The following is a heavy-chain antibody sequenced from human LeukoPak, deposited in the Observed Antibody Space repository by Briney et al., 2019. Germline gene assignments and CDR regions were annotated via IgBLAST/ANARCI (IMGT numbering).Heavy chain of an antibody. J-gene: IGHJ4*02. Sequence: PSETLSLTCTVSGGSISSYYWSWIRQPPGKGLEWIGYIYYSGSTNYNPSLKSRVNISVDTSKNQFSLKMSSVTAADTAVYYCARVDFPYYFDYWGQGTPVTVSS. CDR3: ARVDFPYYFDY. V-gene: IGHV4-59*01. D-gene: IGHD3-3*01. CDR1: GGSISSYY. CDR2: IYYSGST.